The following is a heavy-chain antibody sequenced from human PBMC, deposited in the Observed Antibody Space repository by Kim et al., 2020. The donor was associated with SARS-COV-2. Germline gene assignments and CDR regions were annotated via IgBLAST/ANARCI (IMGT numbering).Heavy chain of an antibody. V-gene: IGHV3-23*01. CDR1: GFTFSSYA. D-gene: IGHD2-2*01. Sequence: GGSLRLSCAASGFTFSSYAMSWVRQAPGKGLEWVSAISGSGGSTYYADSVKGRFTISRDNSKNTLYLQMNSLRAEDTAVYYCAKAPISPIVVVPAPDYWGQGTLVTVSS. CDR3: AKAPISPIVVVPAPDY. J-gene: IGHJ4*02. CDR2: ISGSGGST.